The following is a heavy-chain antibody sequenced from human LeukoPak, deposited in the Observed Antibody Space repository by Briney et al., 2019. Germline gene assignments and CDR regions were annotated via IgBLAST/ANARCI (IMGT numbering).Heavy chain of an antibody. CDR1: GFTFSSYG. CDR3: ARERRISAAGPFDY. J-gene: IGHJ4*02. Sequence: GGSLRLSCAASGFTFSSYGMHWVRQAPGKGLEWVAVISYDGSKKYYADSVKGRFTISRDSSKNMLYLQMNSLRVEDTAVYYCARERRISAAGPFDYWGQGTLVTVSS. D-gene: IGHD6-13*01. V-gene: IGHV3-30*03. CDR2: ISYDGSKK.